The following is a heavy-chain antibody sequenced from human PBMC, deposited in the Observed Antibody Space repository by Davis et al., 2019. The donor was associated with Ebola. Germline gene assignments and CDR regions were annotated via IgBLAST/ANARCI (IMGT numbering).Heavy chain of an antibody. J-gene: IGHJ4*02. CDR3: ARAYGSSWYDY. CDR2: INSDGSST. Sequence: GESLKISCAASGFTFSSYWMHWVRQAPGKGLVWVSRINSDGSSTSYADSVKGRFTISRDNAKNTLYLQMNSLRDEDTAVYYCARAYGSSWYDYWGQGTLVTVSS. D-gene: IGHD6-13*01. CDR1: GFTFSSYW. V-gene: IGHV3-74*01.